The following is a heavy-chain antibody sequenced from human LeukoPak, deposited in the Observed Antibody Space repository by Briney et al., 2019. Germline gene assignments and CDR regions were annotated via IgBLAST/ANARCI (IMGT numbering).Heavy chain of an antibody. Sequence: SRGSLRLSCAASGFTFSSYEMNSVRQAPGKGLEWGSYISISGSTIYYADSVKGRFTISRDNAKNSLYLQMNSLRAEDTAVYYCARGALGYCSSTSCPTGDYWGQGTLVTVSS. J-gene: IGHJ4*02. CDR1: GFTFSSYE. CDR3: ARGALGYCSSTSCPTGDY. CDR2: ISISGSTI. D-gene: IGHD2-2*01. V-gene: IGHV3-48*03.